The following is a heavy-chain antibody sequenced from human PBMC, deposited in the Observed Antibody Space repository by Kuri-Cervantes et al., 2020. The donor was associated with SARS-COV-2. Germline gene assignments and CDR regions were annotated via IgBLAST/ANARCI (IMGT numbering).Heavy chain of an antibody. J-gene: IGHJ4*02. CDR3: ASHVVQWWII. V-gene: IGHV4-39*01. Sequence: GSLRLSCTVSDDSISDYPYYWGWLRQPPGQGLEWLRSVHYTGTTYYNPSLRSRVTVSVDASKNQVTLKVTSVTAADTAVYYCASHVVQWWIIWGQGTLVTVSS. CDR1: DDSISDYPYY. D-gene: IGHD2-15*01. CDR2: VHYTGTT.